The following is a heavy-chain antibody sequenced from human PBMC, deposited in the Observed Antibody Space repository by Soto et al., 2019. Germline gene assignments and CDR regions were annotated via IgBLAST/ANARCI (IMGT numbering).Heavy chain of an antibody. D-gene: IGHD6-6*01. CDR2: ISGSGSII. V-gene: IGHV3-48*03. CDR1: GFTFSSYE. Sequence: VGSLRLSCAASGFTFSSYEMNWVRQAPGKGLEWVSYISGSGSIIHYADSVKGRFTISRDNPKNSLYLKMNSLRAEDTAVYYCARDRAARDWFDPWGQGTLVTVSS. CDR3: ARDRAARDWFDP. J-gene: IGHJ5*02.